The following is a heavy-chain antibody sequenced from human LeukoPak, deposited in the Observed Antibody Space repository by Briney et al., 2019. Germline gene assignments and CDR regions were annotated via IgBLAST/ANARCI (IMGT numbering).Heavy chain of an antibody. D-gene: IGHD3-9*01. CDR2: IIPIFGTA. J-gene: IGHJ4*02. CDR1: GGTFSSYA. CDR3: ARAEGYDILAGYYRY. Sequence: SVKVSCKASGGTFSSYAISWVRQAPGQGLEWMGGIIPIFGTANYAQKFQGRVTITADESTSTAYMELSSLRSEDTAVYYCARAEGYDILAGYYRYWGQGTLVTVSS. V-gene: IGHV1-69*13.